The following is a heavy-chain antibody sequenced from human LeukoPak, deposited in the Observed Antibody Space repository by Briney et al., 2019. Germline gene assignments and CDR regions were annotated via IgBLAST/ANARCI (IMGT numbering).Heavy chain of an antibody. D-gene: IGHD2/OR15-2a*01. CDR3: ARDFSAAFDI. Sequence: SETLSLTCTVSGGSFGNYYWSWIRQPPGKGLEWIGYIYDSGTTNYNPSLKSRVTVSVDTATNQFSLKLRSVTAADTAVYYCARDFSAAFDIWGQGTMVTVSS. CDR2: IYDSGTT. V-gene: IGHV4-59*01. J-gene: IGHJ3*02. CDR1: GGSFGNYY.